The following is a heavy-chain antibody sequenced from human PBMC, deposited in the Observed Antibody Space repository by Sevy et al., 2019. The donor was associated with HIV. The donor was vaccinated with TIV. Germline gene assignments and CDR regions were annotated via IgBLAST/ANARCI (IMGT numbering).Heavy chain of an antibody. CDR3: ARDRTMVQGVIIEERLYYYYMDV. Sequence: GGSLRLSCAASGFTFSSYSMNWVRQAPGKGLEWVSYISRSSSTIYYADSVKGRFTISRDNAKNSLYLQMNSLRDEDTAVYYCARDRTMVQGVIIEERLYYYYMDVWGKGTTVTVSS. CDR2: ISRSSSTI. CDR1: GFTFSSYS. V-gene: IGHV3-48*02. D-gene: IGHD3-10*01. J-gene: IGHJ6*03.